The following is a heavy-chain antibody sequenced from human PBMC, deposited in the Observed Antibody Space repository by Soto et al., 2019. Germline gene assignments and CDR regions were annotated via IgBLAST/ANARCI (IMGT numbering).Heavy chain of an antibody. CDR1: GFTFSNAW. V-gene: IGHV3-15*01. Sequence: PGGSLRLSCAASGFTFSNAWMSWVRQAPGKGLEWVGRIKSKTDGGTTDYAAPVKGRFTISRDDSKNTLYLQMNSLKTEDTAVYYCTTAHDYGDYVCYWGQGTLDIVSS. D-gene: IGHD4-17*01. CDR2: IKSKTDGGTT. CDR3: TTAHDYGDYVCY. J-gene: IGHJ4*02.